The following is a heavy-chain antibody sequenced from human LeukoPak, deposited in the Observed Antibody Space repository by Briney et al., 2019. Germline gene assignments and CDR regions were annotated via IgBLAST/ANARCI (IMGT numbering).Heavy chain of an antibody. CDR1: GGTFSTYA. J-gene: IGHJ6*03. CDR2: IIPIFGTA. V-gene: IGHV1-69*05. D-gene: IGHD5-18*01. CDR3: ARTPQHSYYYYNMDV. Sequence: SVKVSCKASGGTFSTYAIAWVRQAPGQGLEWMGGIIPIFGTANYAQKFQDRVTITTDASTSTVYMELTSLRSEDTAVYYCARTPQHSYYYYNMDVWGKGTTVTVAS.